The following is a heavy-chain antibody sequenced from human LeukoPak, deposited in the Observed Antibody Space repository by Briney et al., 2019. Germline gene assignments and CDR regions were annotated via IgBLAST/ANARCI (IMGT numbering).Heavy chain of an antibody. D-gene: IGHD6-25*01. CDR1: GYTFTSYG. CDR2: ISAYNGNT. V-gene: IGHV1-18*01. CDR3: ATDRKSPHSSGPEFDY. J-gene: IGHJ4*02. Sequence: ASVKVSCKASGYTFTSYGISWVRQAPGQGLEWMGWISAYNGNTNYAQKLQGRVTMTTDTSTSTAYMELRSLRSDDTAVYYCATDRKSPHSSGPEFDYWGQGTLVTVSS.